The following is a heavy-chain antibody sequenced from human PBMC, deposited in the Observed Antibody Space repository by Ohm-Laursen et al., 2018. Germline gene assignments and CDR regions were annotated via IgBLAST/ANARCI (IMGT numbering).Heavy chain of an antibody. CDR3: ARDRTVYGVGNGLDALDV. CDR2: LWYDGSNK. CDR1: GFTFGAHN. V-gene: IGHV3-33*08. J-gene: IGHJ3*01. Sequence: SLRLSCSASGFTFGAHNMDWVRQAPGKGLGWVSLLWYDGSNKLYAESVKGRFTISRDTSKKTLYLQMSALSAEDTAVYYCARDRTVYGVGNGLDALDVWGQGTMVTVSS. D-gene: IGHD3-3*01.